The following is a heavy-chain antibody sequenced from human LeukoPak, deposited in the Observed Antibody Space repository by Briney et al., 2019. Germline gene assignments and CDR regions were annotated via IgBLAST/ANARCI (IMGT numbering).Heavy chain of an antibody. V-gene: IGHV1-18*01. CDR3: AEGPTYYDFWSGSLYYFDY. D-gene: IGHD3-3*01. Sequence: ASVKVSCKASGYTFTTYDISWVRQAPGQGLEWMGWISAYNGNTNYAQKLQGRVTMTTDTSTSTAYMELRSLRSDDTAVYYCAEGPTYYDFWSGSLYYFDYWGQGTLVTVSS. CDR2: ISAYNGNT. J-gene: IGHJ4*02. CDR1: GYTFTTYD.